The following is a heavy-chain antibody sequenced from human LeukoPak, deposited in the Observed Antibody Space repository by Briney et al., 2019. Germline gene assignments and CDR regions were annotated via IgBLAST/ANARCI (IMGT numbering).Heavy chain of an antibody. CDR2: MNPNSGNT. CDR1: GYTFTSYD. Sequence: GASVKVSCKASGYTFTSYDINWVRQATGQGLEWMGRMNPNSGNTGYAQKFQGRVTMTRNTSISTAYMELSSLRSEDTAVYYCARGLRYCTNGVCYTYYFDYWGQGTLVTVSS. D-gene: IGHD2-8*01. V-gene: IGHV1-8*01. CDR3: ARGLRYCTNGVCYTYYFDY. J-gene: IGHJ4*02.